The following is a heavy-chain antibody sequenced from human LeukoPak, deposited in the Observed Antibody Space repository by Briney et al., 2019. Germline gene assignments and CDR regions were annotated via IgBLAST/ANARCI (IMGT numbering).Heavy chain of an antibody. V-gene: IGHV1-46*01. CDR2: INPSGGST. Sequence: ASVKVSCKASGYTFTSYYMHWVRQAPGQGLEWMGIINPSGGSTSYAQKFQGRVTMTRDMSTSTVYMELSSLRSEDTAVYYCARALTGDRGLYYYYYMDVWGKGTTVTVS. J-gene: IGHJ6*03. CDR3: ARALTGDRGLYYYYYMDV. D-gene: IGHD7-27*01. CDR1: GYTFTSYY.